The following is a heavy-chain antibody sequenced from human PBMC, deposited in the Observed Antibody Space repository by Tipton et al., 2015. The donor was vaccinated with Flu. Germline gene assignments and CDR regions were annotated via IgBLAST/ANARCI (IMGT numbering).Heavy chain of an antibody. V-gene: IGHV4-34*01. CDR1: GGSFSGYY. D-gene: IGHD3-16*01. CDR3: ARAKGALSNRPYYYYYGTDV. Sequence: TLSLSCAVSGGSFSGYYWSWIRQSPEKGLEWIGEINHSGSTNYNPSLRGRVGIFLDTSRNQFSLSLTSLTAADAGVYYCARAKGALSNRPYYYYYGTDVWGQGSAVAVS. CDR2: INHSGST. J-gene: IGHJ6*02.